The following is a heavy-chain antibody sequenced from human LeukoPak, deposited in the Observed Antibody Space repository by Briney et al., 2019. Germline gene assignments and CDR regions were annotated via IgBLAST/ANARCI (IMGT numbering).Heavy chain of an antibody. CDR3: ARGPYYYDSSGYAYYYYGMDV. V-gene: IGHV4-61*01. Sequence: PSETLSLTCTVSGSSVSSGRYYWSWIRQPPGKGLEWIGYIYYSGSTNFNPSLKRRVTISVDTSKNQFSLKLSSVTAADTAVYYCARGPYYYDSSGYAYYYYGMDVWGQGTTVTVSS. J-gene: IGHJ6*02. D-gene: IGHD3-22*01. CDR1: GSSVSSGRYY. CDR2: IYYSGST.